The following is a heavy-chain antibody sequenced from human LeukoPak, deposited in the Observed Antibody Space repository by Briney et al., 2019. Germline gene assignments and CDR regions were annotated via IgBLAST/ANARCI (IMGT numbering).Heavy chain of an antibody. V-gene: IGHV4-38-2*02. J-gene: IGHJ4*02. CDR2: IYYSGST. D-gene: IGHD3-9*01. CDR1: GYSISSGYY. CDR3: VKHHILTGYYFFTPFFDY. Sequence: SETLSLTCTVSGYSISSGYYWGWIRQPPGKGLEWIGSIYYSGSTYYNPSLKSRVTISVDTSKNQFSLKLSSVTAADTAVYHCVKHHILTGYYFFTPFFDYWSQGTLVTVSS.